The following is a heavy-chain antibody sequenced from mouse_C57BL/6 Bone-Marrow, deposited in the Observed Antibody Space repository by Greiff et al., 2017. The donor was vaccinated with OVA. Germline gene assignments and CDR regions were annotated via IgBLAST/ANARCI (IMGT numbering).Heavy chain of an antibody. CDR3: VRHVDTWFAY. V-gene: IGHV10-1*01. D-gene: IGHD3-3*01. CDR1: GFSFNTYA. CDR2: IRSKSNNYAT. J-gene: IGHJ3*01. Sequence: EVKLMESGGGLVQPKGSLKLSCAASGFSFNTYAMNWVRQAPGKGLEWVARIRSKSNNYATYYADSVKDRFTISRDDSESMLYLQMNNLKTEDTAMYYCVRHVDTWFAYWGQGTLVTVSA.